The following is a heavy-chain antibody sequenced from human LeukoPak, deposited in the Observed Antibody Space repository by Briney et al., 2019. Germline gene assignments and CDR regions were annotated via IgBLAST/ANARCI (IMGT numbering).Heavy chain of an antibody. CDR2: IYYSGST. V-gene: IGHV4-61*01. D-gene: IGHD6-19*01. CDR3: ARARQWLGY. Sequence: PSETLSLTCTASGFSVSRGSYHWSWIRQPPGKRLESTGYIYYSGSTNYNPSLKSRVTISVDTSKNQFSLKLSSVAAADTAVYYCARARQWLGYWGQGTLVTVSS. J-gene: IGHJ4*02. CDR1: GFSVSRGSYH.